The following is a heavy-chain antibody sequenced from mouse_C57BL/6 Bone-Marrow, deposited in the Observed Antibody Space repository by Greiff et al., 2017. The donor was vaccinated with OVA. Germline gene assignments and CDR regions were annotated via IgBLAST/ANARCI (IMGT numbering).Heavy chain of an antibody. CDR3: ARRGTTGAWFAY. J-gene: IGHJ3*01. V-gene: IGHV1-55*01. Sequence: QVQLKQPGAELVKPGASVKMSCKASGYTFTSYWITWVKQRPGQGLEWIGDIYPGSGSTNDNEKFKSKATLTVDTSSSTAYMQLSNLTSEDSAVYYSARRGTTGAWFAYWGQGTLVTVSA. CDR2: IYPGSGST. D-gene: IGHD2-14*01. CDR1: GYTFTSYW.